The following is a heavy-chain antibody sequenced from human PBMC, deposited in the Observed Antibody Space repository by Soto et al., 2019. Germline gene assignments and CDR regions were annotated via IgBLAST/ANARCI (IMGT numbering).Heavy chain of an antibody. Sequence: SVKVSCKASGGTFSSYTISWVRQAPGQGLEWMGRIIPILGIANYAQKFQGRVTITADKSTSTAYMELSSLRSEDTAVYYCARDRRRGDCSSTSCYERDAFDIWGQGTMVTVSS. V-gene: IGHV1-69*04. CDR1: GGTFSSYT. J-gene: IGHJ3*02. D-gene: IGHD2-2*01. CDR2: IIPILGIA. CDR3: ARDRRRGDCSSTSCYERDAFDI.